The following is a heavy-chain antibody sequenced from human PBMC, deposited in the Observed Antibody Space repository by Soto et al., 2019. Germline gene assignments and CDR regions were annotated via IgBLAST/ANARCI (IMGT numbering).Heavy chain of an antibody. V-gene: IGHV3-53*01. CDR1: GFTVSGNY. D-gene: IGHD2-2*01. CDR3: ARSSTGGQYYGMDV. J-gene: IGHJ6*02. CDR2: IYSGGDT. Sequence: PGGSLRLSCAASGFTVSGNYMSWVRQAPGKGLEWVSIIYSGGDTYYAEPVKGRFTISRDNSKNTLYLQMNSLRAEDTAVYYCARSSTGGQYYGMDVWGQGTTVTVSS.